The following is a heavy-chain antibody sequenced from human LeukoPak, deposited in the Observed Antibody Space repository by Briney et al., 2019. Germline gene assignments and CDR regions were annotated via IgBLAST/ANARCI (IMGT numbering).Heavy chain of an antibody. V-gene: IGHV3-30-3*01. CDR1: GFSFSSYA. D-gene: IGHD6-13*01. Sequence: GRSLRLSCAASGFSFSSYAMHWVRQAPGKGLEWVAVISYDGSNKYYADSVQGRFTISRDNSKNTLYLQMNSLRAEDTAVYYCARERDQYSSSWYSYYFDYWGQGTLVTVSS. CDR3: ARERDQYSSSWYSYYFDY. CDR2: ISYDGSNK. J-gene: IGHJ4*02.